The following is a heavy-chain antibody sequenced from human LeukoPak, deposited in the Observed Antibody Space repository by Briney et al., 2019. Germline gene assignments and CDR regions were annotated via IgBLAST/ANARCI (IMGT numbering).Heavy chain of an antibody. D-gene: IGHD3-22*01. CDR2: ISYDGSNK. Sequence: GGSLRLSCAASGFTFSSYGMHWVRQAPGKGLEWVAVISYDGSNKYYADSVTGRFTISRDNSKNTLYVQMNSLRAEDSAVYYCAKTGGYYDTSDLYRPDVFDIWGQGTVVTVSS. CDR1: GFTFSSYG. V-gene: IGHV3-30*18. J-gene: IGHJ3*02. CDR3: AKTGGYYDTSDLYRPDVFDI.